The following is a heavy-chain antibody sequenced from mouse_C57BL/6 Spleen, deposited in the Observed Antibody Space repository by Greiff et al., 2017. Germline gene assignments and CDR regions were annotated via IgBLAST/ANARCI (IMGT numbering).Heavy chain of an antibody. CDR1: GYTFTDYE. CDR2: IDPETGGT. CDR3: TREGN. J-gene: IGHJ2*01. Sequence: QVHVKQSGAELVRPGASVTLSCKASGYTFTDYEMHWVKQTPVHGLEWIGAIDPETGGTAYNQKFKGKAILTADKSSSTAYMELRSLTSEDSAVYYCTREGNWGQGTTLTVSS. V-gene: IGHV1-15*01.